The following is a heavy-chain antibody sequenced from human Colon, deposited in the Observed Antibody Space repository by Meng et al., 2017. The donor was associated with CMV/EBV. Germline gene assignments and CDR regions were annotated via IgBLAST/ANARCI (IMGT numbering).Heavy chain of an antibody. V-gene: IGHV3-74*01. J-gene: IGHJ4*02. CDR2: INGAGSDI. Sequence: GGSLRLSCAASGFMFSNHWMHWVRQGPGKGLVWVSRINGAGSDISYADSVKGRFTISRDNAKSTLYLQMNSVRAEDTGVYYCVRAGSGGVYGLFDYWGQGTPVTVSS. CDR1: GFMFSNHW. CDR3: VRAGSGGVYGLFDY. D-gene: IGHD5/OR15-5a*01.